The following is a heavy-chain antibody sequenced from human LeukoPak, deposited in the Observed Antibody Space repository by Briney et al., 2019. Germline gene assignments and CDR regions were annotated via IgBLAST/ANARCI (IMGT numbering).Heavy chain of an antibody. CDR3: ARVYYYDSSGSAGKFDY. V-gene: IGHV1-69*06. J-gene: IGHJ4*02. CDR1: GGTFSSYA. Sequence: GSSVKVSCKASGGTFSSYAISRVRQAPGQGLEWMGGIIPIFGTANYAQKFQGRVTITADKSTSTAYMELRSLRSDDTAVYYCARVYYYDSSGSAGKFDYWGQGTLVTVSS. D-gene: IGHD3-22*01. CDR2: IIPIFGTA.